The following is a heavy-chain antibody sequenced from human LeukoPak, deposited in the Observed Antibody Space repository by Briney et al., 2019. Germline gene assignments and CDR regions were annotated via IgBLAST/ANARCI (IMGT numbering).Heavy chain of an antibody. CDR2: IFSSGSS. Sequence: SETLSLTCTVSGGSMSGYYWSWIRQPPGKGLEWIGYIFSSGSSNFNPSLKSRVTISVDTSRNQFSLRLSSVTAADTAVYSCARRSKLGYYFDSWGQGILVTVSS. J-gene: IGHJ4*02. CDR3: ARRSKLGYYFDS. CDR1: GGSMSGYY. V-gene: IGHV4-59*08. D-gene: IGHD3-16*01.